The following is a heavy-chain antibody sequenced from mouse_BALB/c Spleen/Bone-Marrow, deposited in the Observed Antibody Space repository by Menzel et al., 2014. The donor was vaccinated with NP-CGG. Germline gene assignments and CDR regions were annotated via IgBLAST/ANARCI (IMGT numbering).Heavy chain of an antibody. CDR3: AKEWYCGFDY. Sequence: EVQLQQSGTVLARPGASVKMSCKASGYSFTSYWMHWVKQRPGQGLEWIGAIYPGNSDTSYNQKFKDKAKLTAVTSASTAYMELSSLTNEDAAVYDCAKEWYCGFDYWGQGTTPPFSS. J-gene: IGHJ2*01. V-gene: IGHV1-5*01. D-gene: IGHD1-3*01. CDR1: GYSFTSYW. CDR2: IYPGNSDT.